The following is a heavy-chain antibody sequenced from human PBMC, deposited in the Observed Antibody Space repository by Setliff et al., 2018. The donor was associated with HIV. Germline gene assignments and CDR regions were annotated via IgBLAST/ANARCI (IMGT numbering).Heavy chain of an antibody. D-gene: IGHD3-16*01. J-gene: IGHJ4*02. CDR3: ARGRQGPSYYDSTGLSRGRDFDF. V-gene: IGHV4-39*02. CDR1: GGSISSSNYY. CDR2: GDQSGSA. Sequence: SETLSLTCTVSGGSISSSNYYWGWIRQPPGKGLEWIGEGDQSGSANYNPSLTGRGTISVDTLKRHFSLKLTSVTAADAAVYYCARGRQGPSYYDSTGLSRGRDFDFWGQGTLVTVSS.